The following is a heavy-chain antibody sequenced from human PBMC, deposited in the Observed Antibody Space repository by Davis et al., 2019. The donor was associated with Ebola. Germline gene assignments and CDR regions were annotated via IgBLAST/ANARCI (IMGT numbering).Heavy chain of an antibody. CDR3: ARHSSRFLGGGFDP. CDR2: IYPGDSDT. V-gene: IGHV5-51*01. J-gene: IGHJ5*02. CDR1: GYSFTSYW. D-gene: IGHD3-10*01. Sequence: PGGPLRLSCQGYGYSFTSYWIGWVRQMPGKGLEWMGIIYPGDSDTRYSPSFQGQVTISADKSISTAYLQWSSLKASDTAMYYCARHSSRFLGGGFDPWGQGTLVTVSS.